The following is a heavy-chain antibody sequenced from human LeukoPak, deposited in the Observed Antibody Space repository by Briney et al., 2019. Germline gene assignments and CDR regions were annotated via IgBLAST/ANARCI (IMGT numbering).Heavy chain of an antibody. CDR3: AKGKQGTYDY. V-gene: IGHV3-23*01. D-gene: IGHD7-27*01. CDR2: ITATGDGT. Sequence: GGSLRLSCAASGFPFSSFAMTWVRQAPGKGLEWVSSITATGDGTFFADSVKGRFTLSRDNSKNTLYLQVNSLRAEDTAIYYCAKGKQGTYDYWGQGTLVTVSS. J-gene: IGHJ4*02. CDR1: GFPFSSFA.